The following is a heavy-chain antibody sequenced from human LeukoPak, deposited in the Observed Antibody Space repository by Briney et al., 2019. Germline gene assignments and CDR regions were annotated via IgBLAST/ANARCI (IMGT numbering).Heavy chain of an antibody. CDR3: AREFYYYDSSGQIDY. V-gene: IGHV1-69*04. D-gene: IGHD3-22*01. Sequence: SVKVSCKASGGTFSGYTISWVRQAPGQGLEWMGRIIPILGIANYAQKFQGRVTITADKSTSTAYMELSSLRSEDTAVYYCAREFYYYDSSGQIDYWGQGTLVTVSS. CDR1: GGTFSGYT. CDR2: IIPILGIA. J-gene: IGHJ4*02.